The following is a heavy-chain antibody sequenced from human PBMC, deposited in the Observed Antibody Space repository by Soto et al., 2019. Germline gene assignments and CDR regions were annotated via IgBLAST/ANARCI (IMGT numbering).Heavy chain of an antibody. Sequence: QVQLVQSGAEVKKPGSSVKVSCKASGGTFSSYTISWVRQAPGQGLEWMGRIIPILGIANYAQKFQGRVTIPADKSTSTADMELSSLRSEDTAVYYCARVVAATPNWFDPWGQGTLVTVSS. CDR1: GGTFSSYT. D-gene: IGHD2-15*01. CDR3: ARVVAATPNWFDP. V-gene: IGHV1-69*02. CDR2: IIPILGIA. J-gene: IGHJ5*02.